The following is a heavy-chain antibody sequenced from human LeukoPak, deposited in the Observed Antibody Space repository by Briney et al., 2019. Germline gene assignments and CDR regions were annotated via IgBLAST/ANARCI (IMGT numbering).Heavy chain of an antibody. CDR1: GFAFSSYE. J-gene: IGHJ4*02. Sequence: QPGGSLRLSCAASGFAFSSYEMNWVRQAPGKGLEWVSYISSSGRTIYYADSVKGRFTISRDNAKNSLYLQVNSLRAEDTAVYYCVRGKSGFSPWGQGTLVTVSS. CDR2: ISSSGRTI. V-gene: IGHV3-48*03. CDR3: VRGKSGFSP. D-gene: IGHD3-3*01.